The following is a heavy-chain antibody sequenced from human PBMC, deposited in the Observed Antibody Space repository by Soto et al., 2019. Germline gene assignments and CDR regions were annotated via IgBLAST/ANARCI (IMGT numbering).Heavy chain of an antibody. V-gene: IGHV3-23*01. CDR1: GFTFSSYA. Sequence: PGGSLRLSCAASGFTFSSYAMSWVRQAPGKGLEWVSAISGSGGSTYYADSVKGRFTISRDNSKNTLYLQMNSLRAEDTAVYYCANNPGQGSIFGGIRPVSMDVWGQGTTVTVSS. CDR2: ISGSGGST. CDR3: ANNPGQGSIFGGIRPVSMDV. D-gene: IGHD3-3*01. J-gene: IGHJ6*02.